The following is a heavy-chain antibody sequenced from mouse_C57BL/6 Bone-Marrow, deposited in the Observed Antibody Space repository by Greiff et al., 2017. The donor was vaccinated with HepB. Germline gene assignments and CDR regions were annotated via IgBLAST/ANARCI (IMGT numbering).Heavy chain of an antibody. V-gene: IGHV1-50*01. CDR3: ARDGNEFAY. CDR1: GYTFTSYW. J-gene: IGHJ3*01. Sequence: VQLQQPGAELVKPGASVKLSCKASGYTFTSYWMQWVKQRPGQGLEWIGEIDPSDSYTNYNQKFKGKATLTVDTSSSTAYMQLSSLTSEDSAVYYCARDGNEFAYWGQGTLVTVSA. D-gene: IGHD1-1*01. CDR2: IDPSDSYT.